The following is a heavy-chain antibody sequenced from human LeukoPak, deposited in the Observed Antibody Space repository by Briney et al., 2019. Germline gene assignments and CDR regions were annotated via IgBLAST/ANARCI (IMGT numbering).Heavy chain of an antibody. Sequence: GGSLRLSCAASGLNFSIYAMSWVRQAPGKGLEWVSTISSSSEYIFYRDSLKGRFTVSRDNAKNSLYLQMNSLRAEDTAVYYCARGAFPANDYWGQGTLVTVSS. D-gene: IGHD4/OR15-4a*01. J-gene: IGHJ4*02. CDR1: GLNFSIYA. CDR3: ARGAFPANDY. V-gene: IGHV3-21*01. CDR2: ISSSSEYI.